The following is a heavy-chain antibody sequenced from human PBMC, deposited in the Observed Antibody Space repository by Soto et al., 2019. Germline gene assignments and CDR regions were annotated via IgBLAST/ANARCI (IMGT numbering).Heavy chain of an antibody. CDR2: ISAYNGNT. CDR3: ARVDISGVWFGELRE. J-gene: IGHJ4*02. V-gene: IGHV1-18*01. D-gene: IGHD3-10*01. Sequence: QVQLVQSGAEVKKPGASVKVSCKASGYTFTSYGISWVRQAPGQGLEWMGWISAYNGNTNYAQKLQGRVTMSTDTSTSTAYMELRSLRSDDTAVYYCARVDISGVWFGELREWGQGTLVTVSS. CDR1: GYTFTSYG.